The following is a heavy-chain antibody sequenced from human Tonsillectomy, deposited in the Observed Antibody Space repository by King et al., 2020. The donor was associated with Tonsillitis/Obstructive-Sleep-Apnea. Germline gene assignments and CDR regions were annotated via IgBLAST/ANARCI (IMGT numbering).Heavy chain of an antibody. CDR1: GFTFSSYA. V-gene: IGHV3-23*04. CDR3: AKDFGEEWEVFDI. CDR2: ISGSGGRT. D-gene: IGHD1-26*01. Sequence: VQLVESGGGLVQPGGSLRLSCAASGFTFSSYAMSWVRQAPGKGLEWVSAISGSGGRTYYADSVKGRFTISRDNSKSTLYLQMNSLRAEDTAVYYCAKDFGEEWEVFDIWGQGTMVTVSS. J-gene: IGHJ3*02.